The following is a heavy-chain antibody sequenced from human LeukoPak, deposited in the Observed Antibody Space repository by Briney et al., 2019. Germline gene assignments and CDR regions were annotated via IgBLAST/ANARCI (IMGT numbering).Heavy chain of an antibody. CDR1: GFTLSSYG. CDR2: IRYDGSNK. J-gene: IGHJ4*02. Sequence: SGGSLRLPCAASGFTLSSYGMHWVRQAPGKGLEWVAFIRYDGSNKYYADSVKGRFTISRDNSKNTLYLQMNSLRAEDTAVYYCAKPISFDSSGYYFDYWGQGTLVTVSS. D-gene: IGHD3-22*01. V-gene: IGHV3-30*02. CDR3: AKPISFDSSGYYFDY.